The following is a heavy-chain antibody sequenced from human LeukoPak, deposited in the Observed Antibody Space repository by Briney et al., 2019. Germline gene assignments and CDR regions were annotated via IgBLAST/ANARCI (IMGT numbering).Heavy chain of an antibody. J-gene: IGHJ4*02. D-gene: IGHD5-18*01. CDR1: EFTFSSYE. Sequence: GSLRLSCAASEFTFSSYEMNWVRQAPGKGLEWVSYISSSGDTIYYADSVKGRFTISRDNAKNSLYLQMNSLRAEDTAVYYCARGFGYIYGYADYWGQGTLVTVSS. V-gene: IGHV3-48*03. CDR3: ARGFGYIYGYADY. CDR2: ISSSGDTI.